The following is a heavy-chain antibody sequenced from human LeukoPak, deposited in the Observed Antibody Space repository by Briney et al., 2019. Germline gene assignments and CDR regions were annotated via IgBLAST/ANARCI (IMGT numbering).Heavy chain of an antibody. D-gene: IGHD3-22*01. J-gene: IGHJ6*03. CDR3: AKDLRSGYYYAYFYYYYMGV. Sequence: GGSLRLSCAASGFTFSSYGMHWVRQAPGKGLEWVAFIRYDGSNKYYADSVKGRFTISRDNSKNTLYLQMNSLRAEDTAVYYCAKDLRSGYYYAYFYYYYMGVWGKGTTVTVSS. CDR2: IRYDGSNK. CDR1: GFTFSSYG. V-gene: IGHV3-30*02.